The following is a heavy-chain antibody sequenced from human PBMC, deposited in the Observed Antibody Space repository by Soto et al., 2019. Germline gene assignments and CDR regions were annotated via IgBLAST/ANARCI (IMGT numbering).Heavy chain of an antibody. V-gene: IGHV1-18*01. CDR1: GYTFTSYG. CDR2: ISAYNGNT. J-gene: IGHJ6*02. CDR3: ARDEGLEDIVVAVAATGDYYYGMDV. Sequence: ASVKVSCKACGYTFTSYGISWVRQAPGQGLEWMGWISAYNGNTNYAQKLQGRVTMTTDTSTSTAYMELRSLRSDDTAVYYCARDEGLEDIVVAVAATGDYYYGMDVWGQGTTVTVSS. D-gene: IGHD2-15*01.